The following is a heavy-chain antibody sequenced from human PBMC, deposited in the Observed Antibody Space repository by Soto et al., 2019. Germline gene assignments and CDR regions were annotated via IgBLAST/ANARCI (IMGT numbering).Heavy chain of an antibody. Sequence: SETLSLTCSVSDDSINSDKYYWGWIRQPPGKGLEWIGSIYYRGNAYYNPSLQTRVTISLDKSKSQFSLKLNSVTAADSAVYFCASLEGLATISYYFDFWGPGALVPGSS. CDR2: IYYRGNA. V-gene: IGHV4-39*01. D-gene: IGHD5-12*01. CDR1: DDSINSDKYY. CDR3: ASLEGLATISYYFDF. J-gene: IGHJ4*02.